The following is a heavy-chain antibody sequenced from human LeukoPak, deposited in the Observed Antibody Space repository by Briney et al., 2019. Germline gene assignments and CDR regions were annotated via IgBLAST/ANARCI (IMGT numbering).Heavy chain of an antibody. J-gene: IGHJ4*02. CDR1: GFTFSSYA. V-gene: IGHV3-30-3*01. CDR2: ISYDGYNK. Sequence: GGSLRLSCAASGFTFSSYAMHWVRQAPGKGLEWVTVISYDGYNKYYADSVKGRFTISRDNSKNTLYLQMNSLRAEDTAVYYCAREVTMVRGVIVEYWGQGTLVTVSS. D-gene: IGHD3-10*01. CDR3: AREVTMVRGVIVEY.